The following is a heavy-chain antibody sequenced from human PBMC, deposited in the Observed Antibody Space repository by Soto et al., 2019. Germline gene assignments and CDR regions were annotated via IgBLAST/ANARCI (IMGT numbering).Heavy chain of an antibody. CDR1: GYSFINYW. Sequence: GESLKISCKGSGYSFINYWTSWVRQMPGKGLEWMGRIDPSDSYTNYSPSFQGHVTISADKSISTAYLQWSSLKASDTAMYYCASSPRGYCSSTSCRELGNYYGMDVWGQGTTVTVSS. J-gene: IGHJ6*02. D-gene: IGHD2-2*01. CDR3: ASSPRGYCSSTSCRELGNYYGMDV. CDR2: IDPSDSYT. V-gene: IGHV5-10-1*01.